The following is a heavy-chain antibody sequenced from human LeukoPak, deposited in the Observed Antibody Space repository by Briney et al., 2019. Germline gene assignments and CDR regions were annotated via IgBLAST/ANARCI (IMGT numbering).Heavy chain of an antibody. CDR2: IYYSGST. J-gene: IGHJ4*02. CDR1: GGSVSSGSYY. CDR3: ARGWDLNFDY. D-gene: IGHD1-26*01. Sequence: SETLSLTCTVSGGSVSSGSYYWSWIRQPPGKGLEWIGYIYYSGSTNYNPSLKSRVTISVDASKNQFSPKLSSVTAADTAVYYCARGWDLNFDYWGQGTLVTVSS. V-gene: IGHV4-61*01.